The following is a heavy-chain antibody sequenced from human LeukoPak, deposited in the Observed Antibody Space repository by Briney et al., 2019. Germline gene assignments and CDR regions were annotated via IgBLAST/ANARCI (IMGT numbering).Heavy chain of an antibody. J-gene: IGHJ4*02. V-gene: IGHV3-15*01. CDR3: TTGRYSSSWYRLINY. CDR1: GFTFSNAW. CDR2: IKSKTDGGTT. Sequence: GGSLRLSCAASGFTFSNAWMSWVRQAPGKGLEWVGRIKSKTDGGTTDYAAPVKGRFTISRDDSKNTLYLQMNSLKTEDPAVYYGTTGRYSSSWYRLINYWGQGTLVTVSS. D-gene: IGHD6-13*01.